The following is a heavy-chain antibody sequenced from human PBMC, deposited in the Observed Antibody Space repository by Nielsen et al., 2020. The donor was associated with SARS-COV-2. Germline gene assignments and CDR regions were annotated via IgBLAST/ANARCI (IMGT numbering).Heavy chain of an antibody. V-gene: IGHV3-74*01. J-gene: IGHJ4*02. CDR2: INSDGSST. CDR1: ASTFSTYW. CDR3: ARDVDYDILTGYQRYMGFDY. D-gene: IGHD3-9*01. Sequence: GESLKISCAASASTFSTYWMHWVRQAPGKGLVWVSRINSDGSSTSYADSVKGRFTISRDNSKNTLYLQMNSLRAEDTAVYYCARDVDYDILTGYQRYMGFDYWGQGTLVTVSS.